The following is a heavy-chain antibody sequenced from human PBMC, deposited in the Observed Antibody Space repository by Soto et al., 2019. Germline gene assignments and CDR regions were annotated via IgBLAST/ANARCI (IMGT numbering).Heavy chain of an antibody. CDR2: ISYDGSNK. V-gene: IGHV3-30*03. J-gene: IGHJ4*02. Sequence: QVQLVESGGGVVQPGRSLRLSCAASGFTFSHYGIQWDRQAPGKGLEWLAVISYDGSNKHYADSVKGRFTVSRDNSKNTLYLQMNSLRAEDTAVYFCARYSGKYQGPIDYWGQGTLVTVSS. CDR1: GFTFSHYG. CDR3: ARYSGKYQGPIDY. D-gene: IGHD1-26*01.